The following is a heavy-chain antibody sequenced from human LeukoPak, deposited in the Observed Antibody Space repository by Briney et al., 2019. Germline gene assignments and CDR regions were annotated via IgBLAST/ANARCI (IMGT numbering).Heavy chain of an antibody. J-gene: IGHJ4*02. CDR3: AREATWGQWYFDH. CDR2: IASDGGAK. CDR1: GFSFSNHG. D-gene: IGHD6-19*01. V-gene: IGHV3-30*03. Sequence: PGGSLRLSCVASGFSFSNHGMHWVRQAPGKGLEWVSVIASDGGAKFYADSVKGRFTLSRDNPKNMFFLQMNLLTVEDTAIYYCAREATWGQWYFDHWGQGTPVTVPS.